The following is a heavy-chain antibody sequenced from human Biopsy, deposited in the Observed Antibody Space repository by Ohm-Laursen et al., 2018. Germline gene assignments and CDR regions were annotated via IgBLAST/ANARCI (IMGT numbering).Heavy chain of an antibody. CDR1: GFSVSRYD. CDR3: ARDSSRRAREGGMDV. Sequence: GSLRLSCAASGFSVSRYDMNWARQAPGKGLEWISYISETSSHIYDADSVRGRFTVARDIAKNSLYLQLNSLRVEDTAVYYCARDSSRRAREGGMDVWGQGTTVTVSS. CDR2: ISETSSHI. V-gene: IGHV3-21*01. D-gene: IGHD6-6*01. J-gene: IGHJ6*02.